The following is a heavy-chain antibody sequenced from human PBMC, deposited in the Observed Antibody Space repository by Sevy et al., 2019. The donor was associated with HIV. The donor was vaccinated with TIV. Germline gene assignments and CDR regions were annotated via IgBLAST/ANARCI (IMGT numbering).Heavy chain of an antibody. V-gene: IGHV3-30-3*01. CDR3: ARVKGAYSFGYYGRDV. J-gene: IGHJ6*02. Sequence: GGSLRLSCAASGFTFSRYAMHWVRQAPGKGLEWLAVISYDGSTKYYTDSVKGRFTISRDNSKNTLYLQMNSLKVEDTAVSYCARVKGAYSFGYYGRDVWGQGTTVTVSS. CDR1: GFTFSRYA. D-gene: IGHD5-18*01. CDR2: ISYDGSTK.